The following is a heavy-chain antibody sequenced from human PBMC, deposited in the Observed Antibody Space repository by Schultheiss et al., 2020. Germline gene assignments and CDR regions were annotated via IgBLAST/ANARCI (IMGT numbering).Heavy chain of an antibody. CDR3: ARGTRGVYCSSTSCYAFDI. J-gene: IGHJ3*02. CDR2: INHSGST. Sequence: SETLSLTCAVYGGSFSGYYWSWIRQPPGKGLEWIGEINHSGSTNYNPSLKSRVTISVDKSKNQFSLKLSSVTAADTAVYYCARGTRGVYCSSTSCYAFDIWGQGTMVTVSS. V-gene: IGHV4-34*01. D-gene: IGHD2-2*01. CDR1: GGSFSGYY.